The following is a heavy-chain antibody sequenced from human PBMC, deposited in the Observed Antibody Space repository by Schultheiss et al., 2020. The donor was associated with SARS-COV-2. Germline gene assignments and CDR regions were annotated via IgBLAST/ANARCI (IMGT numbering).Heavy chain of an antibody. CDR1: GDSVSRDTSY. J-gene: IGHJ6*02. D-gene: IGHD2-21*01. CDR2: IYYSGST. V-gene: IGHV4-61*01. Sequence: SETLSLTCTVSGDSVSRDTSYWSWVRQTPGKGLEWIGSIYYSGSTYYNPSLKSRVTISVDTSKNQFSLKLSSVTAADTAVYYCANFVDYYGMDVWGQGTTVTVSS. CDR3: ANFVDYYGMDV.